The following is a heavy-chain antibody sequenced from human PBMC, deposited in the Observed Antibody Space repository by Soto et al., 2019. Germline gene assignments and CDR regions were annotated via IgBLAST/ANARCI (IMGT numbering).Heavy chain of an antibody. D-gene: IGHD4-4*01. CDR2: IYYSGST. J-gene: IGHJ6*02. CDR1: GVSISSGDYY. CDR3: ARALYSSFPRYYYYGMDV. Sequence: SETLSLTCTVSGVSISSGDYYWSWIRQTPGKGLEWIGYIYYSGSTYYNPSLKSRVTISVDTSKNQFSLKLSSVTAADTAVYYCARALYSSFPRYYYYGMDVWGQGTTVTVSS. V-gene: IGHV4-30-4*01.